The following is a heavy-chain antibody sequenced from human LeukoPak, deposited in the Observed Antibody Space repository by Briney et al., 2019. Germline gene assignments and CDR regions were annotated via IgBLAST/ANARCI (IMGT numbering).Heavy chain of an antibody. Sequence: PGGSLRLSCAASGFTFSIYAMSWVRQAPGKGLEWVSAISDSGGSTYYADSVKGRFTISRDNSKNTLYLQMNSLRAEDTAVYFCAKEGVRGSGTYYNLKDYWGQGTLVTVSS. J-gene: IGHJ4*02. CDR2: ISDSGGST. D-gene: IGHD3-10*01. CDR1: GFTFSIYA. V-gene: IGHV3-23*01. CDR3: AKEGVRGSGTYYNLKDY.